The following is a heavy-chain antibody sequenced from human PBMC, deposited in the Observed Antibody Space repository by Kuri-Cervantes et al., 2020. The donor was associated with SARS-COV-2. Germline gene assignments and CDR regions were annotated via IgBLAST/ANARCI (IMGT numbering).Heavy chain of an antibody. CDR3: ARTVPGDIVPSVGVTWRYYFGH. J-gene: IGHJ4*02. CDR1: GGSISSYY. V-gene: IGHV4-59*01. D-gene: IGHD2-15*01. CDR2: IYYSGST. Sequence: SETLSLTCTVSGGSISSYYWSWIRQPPGKGLEWIGYIYYSGSTNYNPSLKSRVTISADTSKNQVSLKVTSVTAADAAMYYCARTVPGDIVPSVGVTWRYYFGHWGQGTLVTVSS.